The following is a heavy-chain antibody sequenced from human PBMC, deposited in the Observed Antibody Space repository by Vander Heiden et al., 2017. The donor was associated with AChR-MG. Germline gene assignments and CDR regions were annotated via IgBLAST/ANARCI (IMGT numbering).Heavy chain of an antibody. D-gene: IGHD1-26*01. CDR2: IWDDGSKQ. CDR1: GLTFRRSR. CDR3: ARHRGSFPGGWFES. J-gene: IGHJ5*01. V-gene: IGHV3-33*01. Sequence: VQLVQSGGGVVQPGTSLRLSCAVSGLTFRRSRTDWVRQAPGKGLEWVAVIWDDGSKQYYADSVKGRFTISRDDSKNTLYLQMNSLRGEDTAVYYCARHRGSFPGGWFESWGQGTLVTVSS.